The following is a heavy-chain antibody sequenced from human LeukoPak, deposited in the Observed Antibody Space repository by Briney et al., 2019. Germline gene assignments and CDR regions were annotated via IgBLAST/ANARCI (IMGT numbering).Heavy chain of an antibody. Sequence: GESLRLSCAASGFTFSSYTMNWVRQAPGKGLEWVSSISSSSGDIYYADSLRGRFTISRDNAKNSLYLQMNSLRAEDTAVYYCARVGPSYSYVDFWGQGTLVTVSS. D-gene: IGHD5-18*01. CDR3: ARVGPSYSYVDF. J-gene: IGHJ4*02. CDR2: ISSSSGDI. CDR1: GFTFSSYT. V-gene: IGHV3-21*01.